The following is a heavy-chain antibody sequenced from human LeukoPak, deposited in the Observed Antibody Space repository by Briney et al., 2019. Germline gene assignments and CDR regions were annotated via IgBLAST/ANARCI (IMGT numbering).Heavy chain of an antibody. J-gene: IGHJ4*02. CDR2: IRYDGSNK. CDR3: ATDRGRYFDY. V-gene: IGHV3-30*02. Sequence: GGSLRLSCAASGFTFSSYGMHWVRQAPGKGLEWVAFIRYDGSNKYYADSVKGRFTISRDNSKNSLCLQMNSLRAEDTAVYYCATDRGRYFDYWGQGTLVTVSS. CDR1: GFTFSSYG.